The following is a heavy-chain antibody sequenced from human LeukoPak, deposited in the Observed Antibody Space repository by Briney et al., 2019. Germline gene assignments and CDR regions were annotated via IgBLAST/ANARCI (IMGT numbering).Heavy chain of an antibody. V-gene: IGHV4-39*07. J-gene: IGHJ5*02. Sequence: SETLSLTCTVSGGSISSSSYYWGWIRQPPGKGLEWIGSIYYSGSTYYNPSLKSRVTISVDTSKNQFSLKLSSVTAADTAVYYCARDSVPAATNWFDPWGQGTLVTVSS. CDR2: IYYSGST. CDR3: ARDSVPAATNWFDP. D-gene: IGHD2-2*01. CDR1: GGSISSSSYY.